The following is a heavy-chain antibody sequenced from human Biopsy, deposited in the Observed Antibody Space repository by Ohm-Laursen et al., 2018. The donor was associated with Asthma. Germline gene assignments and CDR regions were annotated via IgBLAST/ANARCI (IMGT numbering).Heavy chain of an antibody. V-gene: IGHV4-34*01. D-gene: IGHD1-26*01. Sequence: GTLSLTCAVYGGSFSSNYWSWIRQTPGKGLEWLGDTQHSGYTNYNPSLSSRLTLSRDTSKNQFSLRLTSVPAADSAVYYCARGSASRLSQWERLVSGGKRAHSYDGMDVWGQGTTVTVSS. CDR1: GGSFSSNY. CDR3: ARGSASRLSQWERLVSGGKRAHSYDGMDV. CDR2: TQHSGYT. J-gene: IGHJ6*02.